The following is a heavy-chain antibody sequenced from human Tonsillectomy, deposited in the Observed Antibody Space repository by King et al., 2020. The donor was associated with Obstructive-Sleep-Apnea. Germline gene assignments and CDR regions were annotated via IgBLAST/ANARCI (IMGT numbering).Heavy chain of an antibody. J-gene: IGHJ4*02. V-gene: IGHV3-43*01. CDR1: GFIFDDYT. Sequence: VQLVESGGVVVQPGGSLRLYCAASGFIFDDYTMHWVRQAPGKGLEWVSFITWDGGTTYYADSVKGRFTISRDNSKNSLYLQMNSLRTEDTALYYCAKAEARGYYFDYWGQGTLVTVSS. CDR2: ITWDGGTT. CDR3: AKAEARGYYFDY.